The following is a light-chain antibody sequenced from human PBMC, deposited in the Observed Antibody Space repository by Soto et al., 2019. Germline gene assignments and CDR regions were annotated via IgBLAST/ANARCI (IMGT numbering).Light chain of an antibody. CDR1: SSDVGGYIY. V-gene: IGLV2-8*01. CDR3: SSYTDRSNLV. Sequence: QSALTQPPSASGSPGQSITISCTGTSSDVGGYIYVSWYQQHPGKAPKLILSEVSRRPSGVPERFSGSKSGNTASLTVSALQAEDEADYYCSSYTDRSNLVFGTGTKVTV. J-gene: IGLJ1*01. CDR2: EVS.